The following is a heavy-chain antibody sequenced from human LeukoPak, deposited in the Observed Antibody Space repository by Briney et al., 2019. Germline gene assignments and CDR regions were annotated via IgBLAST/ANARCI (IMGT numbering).Heavy chain of an antibody. CDR2: IWYDGSNK. Sequence: GGSLRLSCAASGFTFSSYGMHWDRQAPGKGLEWVAVIWYDGSNKYYADSVKGRFTISRDNAKNTLYLQMNSLRAEDTAVYYCARGPGMDVWGQGTMVTVSS. CDR3: ARGPGMDV. CDR1: GFTFSSYG. V-gene: IGHV3-33*01. J-gene: IGHJ3*01. D-gene: IGHD6-13*01.